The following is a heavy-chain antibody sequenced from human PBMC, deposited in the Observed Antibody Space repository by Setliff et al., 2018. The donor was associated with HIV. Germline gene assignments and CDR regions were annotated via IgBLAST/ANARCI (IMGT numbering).Heavy chain of an antibody. J-gene: IGHJ5*01. CDR1: GYSFTNYW. Sequence: GESLKISCEASGYSFTNYWIAWVRQMPGKGLEWMGIIYSGDSSIKYSPSFQGQVTISIDKSINTVYLQWTSLKASDTAMYYCATRRLGYTGLDSWGQGTLVTVSS. V-gene: IGHV5-51*01. CDR3: ATRRLGYTGLDS. CDR2: IYSGDSSI. D-gene: IGHD5-12*01.